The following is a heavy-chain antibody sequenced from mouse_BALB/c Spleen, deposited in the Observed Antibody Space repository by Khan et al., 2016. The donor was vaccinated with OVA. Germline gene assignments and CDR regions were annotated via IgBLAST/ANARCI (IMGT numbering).Heavy chain of an antibody. V-gene: IGHV1-77*01. CDR1: GYTFTDYV. CDR2: IFPGGGSS. D-gene: IGHD1-1*01. CDR3: ARGGYSVFAY. Sequence: QVQLQQSGPELVKPGASVKMSCKASGYTFTDYVINWVKQRTGQGLEWIGDIFPGGGSSYYNEKFKCKAKLTADKSSNTAYMQLSSLTFEDSAVYFCARGGYSVFAYWGQGTLVTVSA. J-gene: IGHJ3*01.